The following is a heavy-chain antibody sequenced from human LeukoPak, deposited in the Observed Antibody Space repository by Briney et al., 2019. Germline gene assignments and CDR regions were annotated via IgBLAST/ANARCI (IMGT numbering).Heavy chain of an antibody. J-gene: IGHJ4*02. D-gene: IGHD5-18*01. CDR1: GSSISSYY. V-gene: IGHV4-59*01. CDR3: ARGERGGYSYGLGYYFDY. CDR2: IYYSGST. Sequence: SETLSLTCTVSGSSISSYYWSWIRQPPGKGLEWIGYIYYSGSTNYNPSLKSRVTISVDTSKNQFSLKLSSVTAADTAVYYCARGERGGYSYGLGYYFDYWGQGTLVTVSS.